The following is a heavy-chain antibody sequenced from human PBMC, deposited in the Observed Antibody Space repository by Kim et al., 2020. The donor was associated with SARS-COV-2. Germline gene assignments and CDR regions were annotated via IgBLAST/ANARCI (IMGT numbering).Heavy chain of an antibody. CDR1: GFTFSSYW. Sequence: GGSLRLSCAASGFTFSSYWMHWVRQAPGKGLVWVSRINSDGSSTSYADSVKGRFTISRDNAKNTLYLQMNSLRAEDTAVYYCARFRGGAIRGGVGFDYWGQGTLVTVSS. CDR3: ARFRGGAIRGGVGFDY. J-gene: IGHJ4*02. D-gene: IGHD3-16*01. CDR2: INSDGSST. V-gene: IGHV3-74*01.